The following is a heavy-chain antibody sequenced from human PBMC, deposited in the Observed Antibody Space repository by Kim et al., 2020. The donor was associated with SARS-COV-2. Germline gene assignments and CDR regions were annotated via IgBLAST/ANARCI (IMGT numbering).Heavy chain of an antibody. J-gene: IGHJ4*02. Sequence: SADSVKTRSTISTDNSKYSLYLQMSSLRAEETAVYYCARYGLGATGYFDYWGQGTLVTVSS. D-gene: IGHD1-26*01. V-gene: IGHV3-66*01. CDR3: ARYGLGATGYFDY.